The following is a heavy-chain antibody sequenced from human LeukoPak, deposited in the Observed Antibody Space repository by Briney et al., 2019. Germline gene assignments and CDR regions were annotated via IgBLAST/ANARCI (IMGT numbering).Heavy chain of an antibody. CDR2: VYSSGTT. CDR1: GGSISRYY. J-gene: IGHJ5*02. V-gene: IGHV4-4*07. CDR3: ARDPSDFAGWFDP. Sequence: PSETLSLTCIVSGGSISRYYWSWIRQPAGMGLEWIGRVYSSGTTSYNPSLKSRVTMSVDTSRKQISLRLNSVTAADTAVYYCARDPSDFAGWFDPWGQGTLVAVSS. D-gene: IGHD3-10*01.